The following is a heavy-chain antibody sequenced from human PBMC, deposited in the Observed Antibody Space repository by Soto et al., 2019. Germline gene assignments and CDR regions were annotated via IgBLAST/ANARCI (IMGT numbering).Heavy chain of an antibody. J-gene: IGHJ5*02. CDR2: IYYSGST. CDR1: GGSISSGDYY. CDR3: ARASLRLNWFDP. D-gene: IGHD4-17*01. V-gene: IGHV4-30-4*01. Sequence: TLSLTCTVSGGSISSGDYYWSWIRQPPGKGLEWIGYIYYSGSTYYNPSLKSRVTISVDTSKNQFSLKLSSVTAADTAVYYCARASLRLNWFDPWGQGTLVTVSS.